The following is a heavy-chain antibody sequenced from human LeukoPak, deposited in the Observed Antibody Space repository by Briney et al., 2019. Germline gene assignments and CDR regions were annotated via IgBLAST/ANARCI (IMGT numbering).Heavy chain of an antibody. CDR1: GFTFDDYA. Sequence: PGGSLRLSCAASGFTFDDYAMHWVRQAPGKGLEWVSGISWNSGSIGYADSVKGRFTISRDNAKNSLYLQMNSLRAEDTALYYCAKDRMHYYYYGMDVWGQGTTVTVSS. CDR3: AKDRMHYYYYGMDV. J-gene: IGHJ6*02. CDR2: ISWNSGSI. V-gene: IGHV3-9*01.